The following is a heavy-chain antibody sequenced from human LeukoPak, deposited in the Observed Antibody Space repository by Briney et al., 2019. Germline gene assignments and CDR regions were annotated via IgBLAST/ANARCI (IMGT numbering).Heavy chain of an antibody. CDR3: AKGAWAADGPMGNNFAS. J-gene: IGHJ4*02. D-gene: IGHD6-13*01. V-gene: IGHV3-23*01. Sequence: GGSLRLSCTASGFTFRSYALSWVRQAPGKGLEWVSATTGSGDKLFYADSVKGRFTISRDNSKNTLSLQMDSLRTEDTSIYYCAKGAWAADGPMGNNFASWGQGTLVIVSS. CDR2: TTGSGDKL. CDR1: GFTFRSYA.